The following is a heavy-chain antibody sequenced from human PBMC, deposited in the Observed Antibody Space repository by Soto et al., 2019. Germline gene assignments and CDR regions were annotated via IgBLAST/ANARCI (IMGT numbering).Heavy chain of an antibody. CDR2: ISAYNGNT. CDR3: ARDLSSGWYGNPYWYFDL. D-gene: IGHD6-19*01. Sequence: QVQLVQSGAEVKKPGASVKVSCKASGYTFTSYGISWVRQAPGQRLEWMGWISAYNGNTNYAQKLQGRVTMTTDTSTRTAYMELRSLRSYDMAVYYCARDLSSGWYGNPYWYFDLWGRGTLVTVSS. J-gene: IGHJ2*01. CDR1: GYTFTSYG. V-gene: IGHV1-18*03.